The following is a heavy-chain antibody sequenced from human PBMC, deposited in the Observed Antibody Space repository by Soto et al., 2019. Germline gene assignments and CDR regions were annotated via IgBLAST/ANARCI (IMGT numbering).Heavy chain of an antibody. V-gene: IGHV3-23*01. Sequence: VGSLRLSCAASGFSFGSYALSWFRQAPGKGLEWVSTISGSDGKTFYADSVKGRFSISRDTSQSTLYLQMNSLRADDTAMYYCARWSYLDYWGQGTRVTVSS. CDR1: GFSFGSYA. D-gene: IGHD3-3*01. CDR2: ISGSDGKT. J-gene: IGHJ4*02. CDR3: ARWSYLDY.